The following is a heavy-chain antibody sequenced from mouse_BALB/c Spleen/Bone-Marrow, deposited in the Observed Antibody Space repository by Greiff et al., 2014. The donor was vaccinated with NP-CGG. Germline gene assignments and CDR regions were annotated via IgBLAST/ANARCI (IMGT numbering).Heavy chain of an antibody. CDR3: ARSAYYGSSYGAMDY. CDR2: IYPGDGDT. D-gene: IGHD1-1*01. J-gene: IGHJ4*01. V-gene: IGHV1-82*01. Sequence: VQLVESGPELVKPGASVKISCTGSGYAFSSSWMNWVKQRPGQGLEWIGRIYPGDGDTNSNGRFKGKATLTADRSSNTAYMQLSSLTSVDSAVYFYARSAYYGSSYGAMDYWGQGTSVTVSS. CDR1: GYAFSSSW.